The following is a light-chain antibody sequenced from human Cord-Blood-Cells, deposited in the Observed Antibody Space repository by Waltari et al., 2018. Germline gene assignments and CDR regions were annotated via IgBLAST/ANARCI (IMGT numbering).Light chain of an antibody. CDR2: EVS. Sequence: QSALTQPPSASGSPGQSVTISCTGTSSDVGGYNYVSWYQQHPGKAPKLMIYEVSKRPAGRPERFSGSRPGNRASLTVSGLQAEEEADYWCSSYAGSSKCVLGGGTKLTVL. J-gene: IGLJ3*02. V-gene: IGLV2-8*01. CDR3: SSYAGSSKCV. CDR1: SSDVGGYNY.